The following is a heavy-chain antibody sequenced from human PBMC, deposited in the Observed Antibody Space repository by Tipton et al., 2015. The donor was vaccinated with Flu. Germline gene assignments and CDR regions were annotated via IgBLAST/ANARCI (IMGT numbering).Heavy chain of an antibody. CDR1: GGPITSSY. V-gene: IGHV4-59*01. Sequence: LRLSCTVSGGPITSSYWSWIRQSPGKGLEGIGSMYYSGNTNYNPSLRSRVTISIDTSKNQFSLKLNSVTAADTAVYYCARGHYRFDPWGQGTLVTVSS. CDR3: ARGHYRFDP. CDR2: MYYSGNT. J-gene: IGHJ5*02. D-gene: IGHD3-10*01.